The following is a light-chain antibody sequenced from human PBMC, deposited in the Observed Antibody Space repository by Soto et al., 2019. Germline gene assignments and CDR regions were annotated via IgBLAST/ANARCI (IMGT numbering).Light chain of an antibody. J-gene: IGKJ2*01. CDR2: GAS. Sequence: EIVLTQSPGTLSLSPGEEATLSCRASQSVASSYLAWYQQKPGQAPRLIIYGASNRATGTPDRFSGSESGTDFTLTISRLEPEDFAVYYCQQYGSSSFTFGQGTKLEIK. CDR1: QSVASSY. CDR3: QQYGSSSFT. V-gene: IGKV3-20*01.